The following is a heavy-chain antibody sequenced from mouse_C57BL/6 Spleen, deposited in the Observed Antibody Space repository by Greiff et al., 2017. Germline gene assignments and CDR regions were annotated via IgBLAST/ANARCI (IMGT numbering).Heavy chain of an antibody. CDR3: ARERLPPGTWDFDV. Sequence: QVTLKESGPGILQSSQTLSLTCSFSGFSLSTSGMGVSWIRQPSGKGLEWLAHIYWDDDKRYNPSLKSRLTIAKDTSRNQVFLKITSVDTADTATYYCARERLPPGTWDFDVWGTGTTVTVSS. CDR2: IYWDDDK. V-gene: IGHV8-12*01. D-gene: IGHD2-14*01. J-gene: IGHJ1*03. CDR1: GFSLSTSGMG.